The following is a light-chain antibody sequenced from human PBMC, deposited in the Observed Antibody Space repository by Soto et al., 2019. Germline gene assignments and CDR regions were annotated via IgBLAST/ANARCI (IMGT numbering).Light chain of an antibody. CDR2: LNSDGSH. Sequence: QPVLTQSPSASASLGASVKLTCTLSSGHSSYAIAWHQQQPEKGPRYLMKLNSDGSHSKGDGIPDRFSGSSSGAERYLTISSHQSEDEADYYCQTWGTGIHYVFGAGTKLNVL. CDR3: QTWGTGIHYV. J-gene: IGLJ1*01. CDR1: SGHSSYA. V-gene: IGLV4-69*01.